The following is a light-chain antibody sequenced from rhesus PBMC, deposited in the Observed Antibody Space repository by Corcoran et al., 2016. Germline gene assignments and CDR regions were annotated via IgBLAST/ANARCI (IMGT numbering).Light chain of an antibody. V-gene: IGKV1-69*01. CDR3: RRHDISPYT. CDR2: GAS. J-gene: IGKJ2*01. CDR1: QGISNW. Sequence: DIQMTQSPSSLSASVGDSVTITCRASQGISNWLAWSQQIPGKAPNLLFYGASTLDTGVPSRCSGSGSGTDFTLTLSSLQPEDIATYYCRRHDISPYTFGQGTKVEIQ.